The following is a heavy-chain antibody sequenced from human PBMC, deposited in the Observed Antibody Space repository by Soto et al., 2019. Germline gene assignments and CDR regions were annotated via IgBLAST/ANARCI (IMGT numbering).Heavy chain of an antibody. D-gene: IGHD2-15*01. J-gene: IGHJ4*02. CDR3: ARVYCSGGSCYGLDY. Sequence: QVQLVQSGAEVKKPGASVKISCKASGDTFTSYYMHWVRQAPGQGLEWMGIINPSGDTRYAQKFQGGVTMTRETFKSTVYMEESRLKSEDTAVYCCARVYCSGGSCYGLDYWGQGTLVTVSS. V-gene: IGHV1-46*01. CDR2: INPSGDT. CDR1: GDTFTSYY.